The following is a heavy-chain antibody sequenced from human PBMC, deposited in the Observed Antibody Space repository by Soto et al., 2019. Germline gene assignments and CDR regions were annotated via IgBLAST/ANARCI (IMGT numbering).Heavy chain of an antibody. J-gene: IGHJ6*02. V-gene: IGHV1-46*02. CDR1: GYAFNNNF. CDR2: INPTTGLT. D-gene: IGHD2-8*01. CDR3: ARALRNGYFYGMDI. Sequence: ASVKVSCKASGYAFNNNFMHWVRQAPAQGLEWMGVINPTTGLTSNAQKFQGRITMTSDTSSSTAYMELSSLRSEDTAVYYCARALRNGYFYGMDIWGQGTTVTVSS.